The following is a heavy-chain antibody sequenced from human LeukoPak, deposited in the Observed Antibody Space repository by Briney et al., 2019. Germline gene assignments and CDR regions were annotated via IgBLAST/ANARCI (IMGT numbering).Heavy chain of an antibody. D-gene: IGHD2-15*01. CDR2: IYHSGST. CDR3: ARGMGLGYCSGGSCYPNAFDI. Sequence: SETLSLTCAVSGGSISSSNWWSWVRQPPGKGLEWIGEIYHSGSTNYNPSLKSRVTISVDKSKNQFSLKLSSVTAADTAVYYCARGMGLGYCSGGSCYPNAFDIWGQGTMVTVSS. J-gene: IGHJ3*02. CDR1: GGSISSSNW. V-gene: IGHV4-4*02.